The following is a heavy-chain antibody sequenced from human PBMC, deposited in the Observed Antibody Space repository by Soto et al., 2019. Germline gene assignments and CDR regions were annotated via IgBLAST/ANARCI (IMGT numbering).Heavy chain of an antibody. CDR3: AKKVNSGSGSQFFDY. V-gene: IGHV3-23*01. CDR1: GFTFSSYS. D-gene: IGHD3-10*01. CDR2: FRSGGDDDTT. J-gene: IGHJ4*02. Sequence: EVQLLESGGGLVQPGGSLRLSCAASGFTFSSYSMRWVRQAPGKGLEWVSGFRSGGDDDTTYYADSVRGRFTISRDNSKNTLFLQMNSLRAEDTAIYYCAKKVNSGSGSQFFDYWGQGTLVTVSS.